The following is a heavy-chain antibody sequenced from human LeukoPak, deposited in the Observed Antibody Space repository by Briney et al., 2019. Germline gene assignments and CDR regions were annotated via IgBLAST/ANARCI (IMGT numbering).Heavy chain of an antibody. J-gene: IGHJ4*02. V-gene: IGHV3-30*02. CDR3: AKPKIAVAAYYFDY. CDR2: IRYDGSNK. CDR1: VFTFSSYG. D-gene: IGHD6-19*01. Sequence: GGSLRLSCAASVFTFSSYGMHWVRQAPGKGLEWVAFIRYDGSNKYYADSVKGRFTISRDNSKNTLYLQMNSLRAEDTAVYYCAKPKIAVAAYYFDYWGQGTLVTVSS.